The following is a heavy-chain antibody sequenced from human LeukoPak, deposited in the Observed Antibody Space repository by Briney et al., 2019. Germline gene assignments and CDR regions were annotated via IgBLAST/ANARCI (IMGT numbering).Heavy chain of an antibody. D-gene: IGHD5-24*01. V-gene: IGHV4-59*08. CDR3: ARSRRDGYKHGSRSFDY. CDR2: IYYSGST. CDR1: GGSISSYY. J-gene: IGHJ4*02. Sequence: SETLSLTCTVSGGSISSYYWSWIRQPPGKGLEWIGYIYYSGSTNYNPSLKSRVTISVDTSKNQFSLKLSSVTAADTAVYYCARSRRDGYKHGSRSFDYWGQGTLVTVSS.